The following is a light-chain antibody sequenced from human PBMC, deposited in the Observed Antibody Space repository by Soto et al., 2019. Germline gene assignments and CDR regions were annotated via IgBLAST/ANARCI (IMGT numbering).Light chain of an antibody. CDR1: SGDVGKYKL. Sequence: QSALTQPASVSGSPGQSITISCTGTSGDVGKYKLVSWYQQYPGKPPKLMIYEDSKRPSGVSNRFSGSKSGNTASLTISGLQAEDEADYCCCSYAGSSTFVFGGGTKVTVL. V-gene: IGLV2-23*02. CDR2: EDS. J-gene: IGLJ2*01. CDR3: CSYAGSSTFV.